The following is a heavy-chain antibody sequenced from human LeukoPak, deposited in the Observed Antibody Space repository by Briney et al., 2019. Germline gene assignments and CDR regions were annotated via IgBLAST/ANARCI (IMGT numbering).Heavy chain of an antibody. Sequence: ASVKVSCKASGYTFTSYDINWVRQATGQGLEWMGWMNPNSGDTGYAQKFQGRVTMTRNTSISTAYMELSSLRSEDTAVYYCARTYGSENSNWFDPWGQGTLVTVSS. CDR2: MNPNSGDT. D-gene: IGHD3-10*01. J-gene: IGHJ5*02. CDR1: GYTFTSYD. V-gene: IGHV1-8*01. CDR3: ARTYGSENSNWFDP.